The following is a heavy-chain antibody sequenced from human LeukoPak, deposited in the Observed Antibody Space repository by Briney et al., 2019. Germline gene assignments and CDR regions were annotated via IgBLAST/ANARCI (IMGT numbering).Heavy chain of an antibody. D-gene: IGHD6-6*01. Sequence: SETLSLTCTVSRGSVSSGDYYWTWIRQPPGKGLEWIGSIYYSGSTYYNPSLKSRVTISVDTSKNQFSLRLSSVTAADTAVYYCARASAYSSSSGVNYWDQGTLVTVSS. CDR1: RGSVSSGDYY. V-gene: IGHV4-39*07. CDR3: ARASAYSSSSGVNY. CDR2: IYYSGST. J-gene: IGHJ4*02.